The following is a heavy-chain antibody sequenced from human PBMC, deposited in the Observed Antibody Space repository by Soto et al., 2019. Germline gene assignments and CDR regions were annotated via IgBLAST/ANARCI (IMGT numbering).Heavy chain of an antibody. V-gene: IGHV3-21*01. CDR3: ARDPNYYDSSGHHDY. CDR1: VFTFSNYA. CDR2: ISSSSSYI. J-gene: IGHJ4*02. Sequence: SLRRSCAASVFTFSNYAMSWVRQAPGKGLEWVSSISSSSSYIYYADSVKGRFTISRDNAKNSLYLQMNSLRAEDTAVYYCARDPNYYDSSGHHDYWGQGTLVTVS. D-gene: IGHD3-22*01.